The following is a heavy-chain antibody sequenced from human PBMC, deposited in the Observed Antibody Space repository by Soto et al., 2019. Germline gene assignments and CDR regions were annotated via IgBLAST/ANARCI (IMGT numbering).Heavy chain of an antibody. D-gene: IGHD7-27*01. J-gene: IGHJ4*02. V-gene: IGHV1-46*01. Sequence: QVQLVQSGAEVKNPGASVKLSCKASGYIFTNYYIHWVRQAPGQGLEWMAIINPSGGSTNYAQKFQGRVTLARDTFTNTVYMELSSLRSEDTAIYYCARDLTSGDYWGQGTLVTVS. CDR1: GYIFTNYY. CDR3: ARDLTSGDY. CDR2: INPSGGST.